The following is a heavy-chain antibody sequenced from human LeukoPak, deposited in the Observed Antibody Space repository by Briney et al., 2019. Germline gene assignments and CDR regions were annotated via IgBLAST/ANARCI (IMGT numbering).Heavy chain of an antibody. V-gene: IGHV3-21*01. D-gene: IGHD5-18*01. CDR2: ISSGSSAI. Sequence: PGGSLRLSCEASGFTFTTYSMTWVRQAPGKGLEWVPIISSGSSAIFSADALKGRFTISRDDAKNLLYLDMNSLRAEDTAVYYCARRATTERGHSYGLDYWGQGTLVTVSS. J-gene: IGHJ4*02. CDR3: ARRATTERGHSYGLDY. CDR1: GFTFTTYS.